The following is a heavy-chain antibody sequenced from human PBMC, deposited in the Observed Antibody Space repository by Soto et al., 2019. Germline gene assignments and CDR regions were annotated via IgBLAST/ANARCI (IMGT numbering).Heavy chain of an antibody. J-gene: IGHJ4*02. D-gene: IGHD2-15*01. V-gene: IGHV1-18*01. CDR2: INTYNGNS. Sequence: QVQLVQSAAEVKKPGASVKVSCKASGYTLTNYAISWVRQAPGQGPEWMGWINTYNGNSNYAQKFQGRVTMTTDTXTKPAYMELRSLTSDDTAVYYCARDCTGGSCFCIYWGQGTLVTVSS. CDR3: ARDCTGGSCFCIY. CDR1: GYTLTNYA.